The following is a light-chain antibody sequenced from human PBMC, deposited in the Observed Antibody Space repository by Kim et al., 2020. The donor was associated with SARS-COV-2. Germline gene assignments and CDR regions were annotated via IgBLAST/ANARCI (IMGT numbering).Light chain of an antibody. J-gene: IGKJ1*01. CDR1: QNIRND. V-gene: IGKV1-6*01. Sequence: ASVGDRVTITCRAGQNIRNDLGWYQQKLGKAPKLLIYGASTLQSGVPSRFSGSVSGTDFTLTISSLQPEDFATYYCLQDYNYPWTFGQGTKVDIK. CDR2: GAS. CDR3: LQDYNYPWT.